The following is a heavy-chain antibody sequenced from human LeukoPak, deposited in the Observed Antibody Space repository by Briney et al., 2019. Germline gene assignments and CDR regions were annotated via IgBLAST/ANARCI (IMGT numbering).Heavy chain of an antibody. CDR1: GYIFANYW. CDR3: AGARGATYFDY. CDR2: IFPGDSDT. D-gene: IGHD1-26*01. Sequence: GESLKISCKASGYIFANYWIGWVRQMPGKGLEWMGIIFPGDSDTRYSPSFQGQVTISVDKSINTAYLQWRSLKAADTAMYYCAGARGATYFDYWGQGTLVSVSS. J-gene: IGHJ4*02. V-gene: IGHV5-51*01.